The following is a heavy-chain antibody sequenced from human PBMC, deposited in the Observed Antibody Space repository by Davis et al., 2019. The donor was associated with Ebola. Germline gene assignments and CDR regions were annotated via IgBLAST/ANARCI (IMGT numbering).Heavy chain of an antibody. CDR2: IYYSGST. CDR3: ARHPDYDFWSGYPRGWFDP. CDR1: GGSISGYY. Sequence: MPSETLSLTCTVSGGSISGYYWSWIRQPPGKGLEWIGYIYYSGSTYYNPSLKSRVTISVDTSKNQFSLKLSSVTAADTAVYYCARHPDYDFWSGYPRGWFDPWGQGTLVTVSS. D-gene: IGHD3-3*01. V-gene: IGHV4-59*08. J-gene: IGHJ5*02.